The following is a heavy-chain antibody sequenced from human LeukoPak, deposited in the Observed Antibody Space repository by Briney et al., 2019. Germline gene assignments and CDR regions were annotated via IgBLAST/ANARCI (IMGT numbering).Heavy chain of an antibody. CDR3: ATYYYDSSGYYAEYFQH. Sequence: RASVKVSCKVSGYTLTELSMHWVRQAPGKGLEWMGGFDPEDSETIYAQKFQGRVTMTEDTSTDTAYMELSSLRSEDTAVYYCATYYYDSSGYYAEYFQHWGQGTLVTVSS. V-gene: IGHV1-24*01. CDR1: GYTLTELS. CDR2: FDPEDSET. D-gene: IGHD3-22*01. J-gene: IGHJ1*01.